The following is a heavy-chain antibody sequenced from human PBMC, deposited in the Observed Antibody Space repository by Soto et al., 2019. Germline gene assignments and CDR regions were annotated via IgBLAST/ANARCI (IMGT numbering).Heavy chain of an antibody. CDR2: INAGNGNT. J-gene: IGHJ4*02. V-gene: IGHV1-3*01. CDR3: ARVNGYFTPFDY. Sequence: QVQLVQSGAEVKKPGASVKVSCKASGYTLTSYAMHWVRQAPGQRLEWMGWINAGNGNTKYSQKFQGRVTITRETSASTDYMELSILRSEDTAGYYCARVNGYFTPFDYWGQGTLVTVSS. CDR1: GYTLTSYA. D-gene: IGHD3-22*01.